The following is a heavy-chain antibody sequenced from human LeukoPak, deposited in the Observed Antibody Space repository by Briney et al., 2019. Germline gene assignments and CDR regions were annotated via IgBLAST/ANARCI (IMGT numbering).Heavy chain of an antibody. CDR2: ISSNSSYI. V-gene: IGHV3-21*01. CDR1: GFPFNTYS. CDR3: ARVEESASFDP. J-gene: IGHJ5*02. D-gene: IGHD3-3*01. Sequence: PGGSLRLSCAPSGFPFNTYSMNWVRQAPGKGLEWVSSISSNSSYIYYADSVKGRFTISRDNAKNSLYLQMNSLRAEDTAVYYCARVEESASFDPWGQGTLVTVSS.